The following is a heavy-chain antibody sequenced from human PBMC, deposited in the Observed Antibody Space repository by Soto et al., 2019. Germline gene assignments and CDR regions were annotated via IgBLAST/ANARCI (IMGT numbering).Heavy chain of an antibody. V-gene: IGHV3-48*02. CDR3: ARGPTMGGYCSSTSCYAGPTDP. CDR1: GFTFSSYS. Sequence: GGSLRLSCAASGFTFSSYSMNWVRQAPGKGLEWVSYISSSSSTIYYADSVKGRFTISRDNAKNSLYLQMNSLRDEDTAVYYCARGPTMGGYCSSTSCYAGPTDPWGQGTLVTVSS. D-gene: IGHD2-2*01. J-gene: IGHJ5*02. CDR2: ISSSSSTI.